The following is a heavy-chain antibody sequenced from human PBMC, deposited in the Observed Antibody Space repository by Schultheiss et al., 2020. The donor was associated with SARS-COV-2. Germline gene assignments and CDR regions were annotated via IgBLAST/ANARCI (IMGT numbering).Heavy chain of an antibody. D-gene: IGHD6-19*01. Sequence: SETLSLTCAVYGGSFSGYYWSWIRQPPGKGLEWIGYIYYSGSTNYNPSLKSRVTISVDTSKNQFSLKLSSVTAADTAVYYCARHAAVADTFDYWGQGTLVTVSS. J-gene: IGHJ4*02. CDR2: IYYSGST. CDR1: GGSFSGYY. V-gene: IGHV4-59*08. CDR3: ARHAAVADTFDY.